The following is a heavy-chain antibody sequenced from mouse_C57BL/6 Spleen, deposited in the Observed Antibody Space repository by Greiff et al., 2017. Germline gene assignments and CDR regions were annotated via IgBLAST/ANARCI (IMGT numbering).Heavy chain of an antibody. CDR3: ARVRQVTSFDY. D-gene: IGHD2-2*01. V-gene: IGHV5-4*03. CDR2: ISDGGSYT. Sequence: EVKLMESGGGLVKPGGSLKLSCAASGFTFSSYAMSWVRQTPEKRLEWVATISDGGSYTYYPDNVKGRFTISRDNAKNNLYLQMSHLKSEDTAMYYCARVRQVTSFDYWGQGTTLTVSS. CDR1: GFTFSSYA. J-gene: IGHJ2*01.